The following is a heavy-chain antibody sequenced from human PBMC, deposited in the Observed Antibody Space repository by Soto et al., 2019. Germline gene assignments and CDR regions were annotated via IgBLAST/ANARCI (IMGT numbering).Heavy chain of an antibody. J-gene: IGHJ4*02. Sequence: EASVKVSCKASGYTFMSYPLHWVRQAPGQRPEWMGWINAGDDITQFSQRFQGRVTITRDTSASTAYMDLSSLRSEDTAVYYCARGPGGPDGPGDYWGQGTLVTVSS. CDR3: ARGPGGPDGPGDY. D-gene: IGHD2-15*01. V-gene: IGHV1-3*01. CDR1: GYTFMSYP. CDR2: INAGDDIT.